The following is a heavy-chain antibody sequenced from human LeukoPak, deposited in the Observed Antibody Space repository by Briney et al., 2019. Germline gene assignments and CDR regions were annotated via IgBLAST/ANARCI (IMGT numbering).Heavy chain of an antibody. CDR2: IKNKTDGGTT. CDR3: TTALPHTYYDILTGYRFYYYYMDV. Sequence: GGSLRLSCAASGFTFSTYNMNWVRQAPGKGLEWVGRIKNKTDGGTTDYGAPVKGRFTISRDDSKNTLYLQMNSLKTEDTAVYYCTTALPHTYYDILTGYRFYYYYMDVWGKGTTVTISS. V-gene: IGHV3-15*01. CDR1: GFTFSTYN. J-gene: IGHJ6*03. D-gene: IGHD3-9*01.